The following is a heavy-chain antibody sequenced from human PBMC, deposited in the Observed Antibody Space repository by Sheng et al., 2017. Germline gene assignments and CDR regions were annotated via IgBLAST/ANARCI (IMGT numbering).Heavy chain of an antibody. CDR2: ISGYNGDT. CDR3: AREATSSWYVY. Sequence: QVQLVQSGAEVKKPGASVKVSCQASGYTFSNFGFSWVRQAPGQGLEWMGWISGYNGDTKYAQKFQGRVSMTTDTSTSTVYMELRSLRSDDTAVYYCAREATSSWYVYWGQGTLVTVSS. CDR1: GYTFSNFG. V-gene: IGHV1-18*01. J-gene: IGHJ4*02. D-gene: IGHD2-2*01.